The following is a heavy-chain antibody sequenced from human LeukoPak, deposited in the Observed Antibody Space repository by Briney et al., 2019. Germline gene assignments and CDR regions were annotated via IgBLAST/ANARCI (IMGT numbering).Heavy chain of an antibody. CDR1: GGSFSGYY. V-gene: IGHV4-34*01. D-gene: IGHD6-19*01. CDR2: INHSGST. J-gene: IGHJ4*02. CDR3: ARGRQWLYDY. Sequence: PSETLSLTCAVYGGSFSGYYWSWIRQPPRKGLEWSGEINHSGSTNYNPSPKSRVTISVATSKNQFSLKLSSVTAADTAVYYCARGRQWLYDYWGQGNLVTVSS.